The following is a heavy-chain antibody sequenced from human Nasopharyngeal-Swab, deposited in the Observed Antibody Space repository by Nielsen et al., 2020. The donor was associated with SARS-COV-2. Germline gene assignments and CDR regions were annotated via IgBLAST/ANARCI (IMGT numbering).Heavy chain of an antibody. Sequence: WIRQPPGQGLEWVAVIWYDGSNKYYADSVKGRFTISRDNSKNTLYLQMNSLRAEDTAVYYCARGTCDSSGWRPGMDVWGQGTTVTVSS. J-gene: IGHJ6*02. CDR2: IWYDGSNK. V-gene: IGHV3-33*01. D-gene: IGHD6-19*01. CDR3: ARGTCDSSGWRPGMDV.